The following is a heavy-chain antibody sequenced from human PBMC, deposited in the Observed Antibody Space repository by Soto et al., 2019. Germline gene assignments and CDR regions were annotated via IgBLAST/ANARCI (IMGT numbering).Heavy chain of an antibody. CDR2: INHSGST. J-gene: IGHJ6*02. CDR3: ARSGLTGYFPYYYGMDV. V-gene: IGHV4-34*01. Sequence: SETLSLTCAVYGGSFSGYYWSWIRQPPGKGLEWIVEINHSGSTNYNPSLKSRVTISVDTSKNQFSLKLSSVTAADTAVYYCARSGLTGYFPYYYGMDVWGQGTTVTVSS. D-gene: IGHD3-9*01. CDR1: GGSFSGYY.